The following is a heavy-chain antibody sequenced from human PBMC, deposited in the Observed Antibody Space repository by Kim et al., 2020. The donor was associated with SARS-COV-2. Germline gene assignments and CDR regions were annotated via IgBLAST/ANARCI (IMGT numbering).Heavy chain of an antibody. J-gene: IGHJ4*02. D-gene: IGHD6-13*01. CDR2: IIPIFGTA. CDR3: AITPDGRSSWYEVDY. CDR1: GGTFSSYA. V-gene: IGHV1-69*13. Sequence: SVKVSCKASGGTFSSYAISWVRQAPGQGLEWMGGIIPIFGTANYAQKFQGRVTITADESTSTAYMELSSLRSEDTAVYYCAITPDGRSSWYEVDYWGQGTLVTVSS.